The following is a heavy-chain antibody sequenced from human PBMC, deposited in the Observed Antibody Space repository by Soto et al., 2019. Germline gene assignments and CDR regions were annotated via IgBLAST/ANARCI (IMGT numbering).Heavy chain of an antibody. CDR1: GGTFKSYS. CDR3: ATGPLRTGTTGRFGH. Sequence: QVQLVQSGAEVKRPGSSVRVSCKASGGTFKSYSITWVRQAPGQGLECMGGVIPISGTPYYAQNFQGRVTFSADGTPNTAYLELSNLGLEDTAVYYCATGPLRTGTTGRFGHWGQGTQVTVSS. D-gene: IGHD1-7*01. J-gene: IGHJ4*02. CDR2: VIPISGTP. V-gene: IGHV1-69*12.